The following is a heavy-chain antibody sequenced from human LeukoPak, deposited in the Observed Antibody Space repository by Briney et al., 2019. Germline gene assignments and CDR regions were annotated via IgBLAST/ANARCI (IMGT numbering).Heavy chain of an antibody. CDR2: ITGTADKT. CDR3: ARRGGSRGWGAFDI. D-gene: IGHD6-19*01. V-gene: IGHV3-23*01. Sequence: PGESLRLSCEASGFTLTNYVMNWVRQAPGKGLEWVSSITGTADKTYDADSVKGRFTISRDNSKNTLSLQMSSLRVEDTAIYYCARRGGSRGWGAFDIWGQGTIVTVSS. J-gene: IGHJ3*02. CDR1: GFTLTNYV.